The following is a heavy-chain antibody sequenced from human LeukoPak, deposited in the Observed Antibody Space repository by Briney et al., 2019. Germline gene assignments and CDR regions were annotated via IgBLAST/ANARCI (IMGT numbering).Heavy chain of an antibody. V-gene: IGHV4-59*08. J-gene: IGHJ6*03. D-gene: IGHD3-22*01. CDR3: SRLSSDYYETSNYFYYMDV. CDR2: ISYTGST. CDR1: GGSIGDYY. Sequence: PSETLSLTCSVSGGSIGDYYWTWVRQPPGKGLEWIGYISYTGSTSYYPSLKSRVTISIDTYRKKFSLELTSVTAADTAVYYCSRLSSDYYETSNYFYYMDVWGKGTTVTV.